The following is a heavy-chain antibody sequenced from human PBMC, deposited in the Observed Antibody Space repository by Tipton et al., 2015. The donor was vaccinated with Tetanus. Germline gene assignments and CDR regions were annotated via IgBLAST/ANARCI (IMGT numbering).Heavy chain of an antibody. CDR2: INPNSGGT. J-gene: IGHJ3*02. D-gene: IGHD5-18*01. CDR1: GYTFTGYY. Sequence: QVQLVQSGAEVKKPGASVKVSCKASGYTFTGYYMHWVRQAPGQGLEWMGWINPNSGGTNYAQKFQGRVTMTRDTSISTAYMEVSRLRSDDTAIYYCATREDTALVIAESDAPDIWGQGTMVTVSS. CDR3: ATREDTALVIAESDAPDI. V-gene: IGHV1-2*02.